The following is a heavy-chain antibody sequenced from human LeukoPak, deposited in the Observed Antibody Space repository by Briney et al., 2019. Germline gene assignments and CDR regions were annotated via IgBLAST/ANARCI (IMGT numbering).Heavy chain of an antibody. V-gene: IGHV3-53*01. CDR2: IYSGGST. Sequence: QAGGSLRLSCAACGLTHSSNYMTGVRQAPGKGLEGVSIIYSGGSTYYADSVKGRFTLSRDNSKNTLYLQMNRLRAEDTAMYYCATNKNDYDLYYFDCWGQGTLVTVSS. CDR1: GLTHSSNY. J-gene: IGHJ4*02. D-gene: IGHD3-3*01. CDR3: ATNKNDYDLYYFDC.